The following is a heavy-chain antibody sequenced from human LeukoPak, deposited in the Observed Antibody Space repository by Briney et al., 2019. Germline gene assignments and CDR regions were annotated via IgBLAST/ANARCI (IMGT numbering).Heavy chain of an antibody. CDR1: GFSLSTGGVG. D-gene: IGHD5-18*01. CDR2: IYWNDDK. Sequence: ESGPTLVNPTQTLTLTCTFSGFSLSTGGVGVGWIRQPPGKALEWLALIYWNDDKRYSPSLNNRLTITKDTSRNQVVLTMTNMDPVDTATYYCAQKSGYNYDYLGYFDYWGQGTLVSVSS. CDR3: AQKSGYNYDYLGYFDY. J-gene: IGHJ4*02. V-gene: IGHV2-5*01.